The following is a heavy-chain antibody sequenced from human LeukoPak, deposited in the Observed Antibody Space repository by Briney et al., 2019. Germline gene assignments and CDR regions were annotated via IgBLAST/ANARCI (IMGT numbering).Heavy chain of an antibody. CDR3: ARDLGGYSYGSHFDY. CDR2: ITTSSSYI. V-gene: IGHV3-21*01. J-gene: IGHJ4*02. CDR1: GFTFSSYS. Sequence: GGSLRLSCAASGFTFSSYSMNWVRQTPGKVLEWVSSITTSSSYIYYADSVKGRFTISRDNAKNSLYLQMNSLRAEDTAVYYCARDLGGYSYGSHFDYWGQGTLVTVSS. D-gene: IGHD5-18*01.